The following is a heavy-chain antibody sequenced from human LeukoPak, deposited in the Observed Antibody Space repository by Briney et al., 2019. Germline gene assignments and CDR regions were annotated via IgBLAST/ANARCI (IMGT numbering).Heavy chain of an antibody. Sequence: ASVKVSCKASGYTFTSYDINWVRQATGQGLEWMGWMNPNSGNTGYAQKFQGGVTMIRNTSISPAYMELSSLRSEDTAVYYCARVYSSSWSGLGYYYYYGMDVWGQGTTDTVSS. CDR1: GYTFTSYD. CDR2: MNPNSGNT. CDR3: ARVYSSSWSGLGYYYYYGMDV. J-gene: IGHJ6*02. V-gene: IGHV1-8*01. D-gene: IGHD6-13*01.